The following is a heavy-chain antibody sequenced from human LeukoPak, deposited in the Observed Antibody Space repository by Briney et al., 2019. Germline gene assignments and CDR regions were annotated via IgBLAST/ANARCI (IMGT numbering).Heavy chain of an antibody. CDR2: ISSSSSYI. Sequence: GGSLRLSCAASGFTFSSYSMNWVRQAPGKGLEWVSSISSSSSYIYYADSVKGRFTISRDNAKNSLYLQMNSLRAEDTAVYYCARDYYDSSGYYSHLDYWGQGTLVTVSS. CDR1: GFTFSSYS. J-gene: IGHJ4*02. D-gene: IGHD3-22*01. V-gene: IGHV3-21*01. CDR3: ARDYYDSSGYYSHLDY.